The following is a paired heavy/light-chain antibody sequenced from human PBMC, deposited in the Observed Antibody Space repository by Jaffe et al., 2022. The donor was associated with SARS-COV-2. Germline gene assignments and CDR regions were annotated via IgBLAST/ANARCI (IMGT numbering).Light chain of an antibody. CDR3: QQRSNWPLT. CDR1: QSVSSY. V-gene: IGKV3-11*01. CDR2: DAS. J-gene: IGKJ4*01. Sequence: EIVLTQSPATLSLSPGERATLSCRASQSVSSYFAWYQQRPGQAPRLLIYDASNRATGIPARFSGSGSGTDFTLTISSLEPEDVAVYYCQQRSNWPLTFGGGTKVEI.
Heavy chain of an antibody. D-gene: IGHD3-10*01. CDR1: GFTFSNYA. Sequence: EVQLLESGGDLVQPGGSLRLSCAASGFTFSNYAMSWVRQAPGKGLEWVSGISSSGNSTYYAVSVKGRFTFSRDNSKNTLYLQMNSLRADDTAVYYCATIRARGIYAIDHWGQGTLVTVSS. CDR2: ISSSGNST. CDR3: ATIRARGIYAIDH. V-gene: IGHV3-23*01. J-gene: IGHJ4*02.